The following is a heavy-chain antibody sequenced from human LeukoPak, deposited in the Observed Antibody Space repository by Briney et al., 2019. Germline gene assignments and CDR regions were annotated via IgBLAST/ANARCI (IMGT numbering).Heavy chain of an antibody. CDR1: GFTFTSYA. CDR3: AKDPREVGSSSPRRGWFDP. CDR2: TSVSGGSI. Sequence: GGSLRLSCAASGFTFTSYAMSWGRQAPERGLEWVSGTSVSGGSIYYADSGKGRFTISRDTSKNTLYLQMNSLRAEDTAVYYCAKDPREVGSSSPRRGWFDPWGQGTLVTVSS. J-gene: IGHJ5*02. D-gene: IGHD6-13*01. V-gene: IGHV3-23*01.